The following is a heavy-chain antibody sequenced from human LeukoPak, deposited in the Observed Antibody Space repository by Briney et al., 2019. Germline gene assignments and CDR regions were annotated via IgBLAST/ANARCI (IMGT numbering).Heavy chain of an antibody. Sequence: SETLSLTCAVYGGSFSGYYWSWIRQPAGKGLEWIGRIYTSGSTNYNPSLKSRVTMSVDTSKNQFSLKLSSVTAADTAVYYCARERGYSYGIYYYYYYMDVWGKGTTVTISS. D-gene: IGHD5-18*01. CDR3: ARERGYSYGIYYYYYYMDV. J-gene: IGHJ6*03. CDR1: GGSFSGYY. V-gene: IGHV4-4*07. CDR2: IYTSGST.